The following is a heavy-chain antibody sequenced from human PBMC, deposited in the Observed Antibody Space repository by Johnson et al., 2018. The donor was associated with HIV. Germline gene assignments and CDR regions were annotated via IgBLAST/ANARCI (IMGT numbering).Heavy chain of an antibody. Sequence: QVQLVESGGGVVQPGRSLRLSCAASGFTFSSYAMHRVRQAPGKGLEWVAIISYDGSNKYYADSVKGRFTISRDNSKNTLYLQMNSLRAEDTAVYYCARDLYPFGPVQAFDIWGQGTMVTVSS. CDR2: ISYDGSNK. J-gene: IGHJ3*02. CDR3: ARDLYPFGPVQAFDI. D-gene: IGHD3-10*01. CDR1: GFTFSSYA. V-gene: IGHV3-30-3*01.